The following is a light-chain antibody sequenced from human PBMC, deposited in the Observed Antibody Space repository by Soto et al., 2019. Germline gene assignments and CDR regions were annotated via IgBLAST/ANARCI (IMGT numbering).Light chain of an antibody. CDR2: EVT. CDR1: RSDIGVYNY. CDR3: TSFTTTNIWV. J-gene: IGLJ3*02. V-gene: IGLV2-14*01. Sequence: QSALTQPASVSGSPGQSITLSCTGTRSDIGVYNYVSWYQQHPGKAPKLIVCEVTNRPSGVSSRFSGSKSGNTASLTISGLRAEDEADYYCTSFTTTNIWVFGGGTQLTVL.